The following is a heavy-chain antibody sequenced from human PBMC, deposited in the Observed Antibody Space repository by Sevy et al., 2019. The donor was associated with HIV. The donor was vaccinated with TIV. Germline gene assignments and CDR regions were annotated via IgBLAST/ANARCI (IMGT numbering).Heavy chain of an antibody. J-gene: IGHJ5*02. CDR1: GFTFSSYA. Sequence: GGSLRLSCAASGFTFSSYAMSWVRQAPGKGLEWVSAISGSGGSTYYADSVKGRFTISRDNSKNTLYLQMNSLRAEDTAVYYCAKGFISGRGGCYSGSFNWFDPWGQGTLVTVSS. CDR2: ISGSGGST. V-gene: IGHV3-23*01. D-gene: IGHD1-26*01. CDR3: AKGFISGRGGCYSGSFNWFDP.